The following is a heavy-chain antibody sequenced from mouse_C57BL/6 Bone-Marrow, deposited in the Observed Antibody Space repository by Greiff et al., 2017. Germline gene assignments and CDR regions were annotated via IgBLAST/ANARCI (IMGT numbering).Heavy chain of an antibody. Sequence: EVMLVESGGGLVQPAGSLSLSCAASGFTFTDYYMSWVRQPPGKALEWLGFIRNKANGYTTEYSASVKGRFTISRDNSQSILYLQMNALRAEDSATCYCARYNPTVVATGYFDYWGQGTTLTVSS. CDR2: IRNKANGYTT. V-gene: IGHV7-3*01. CDR3: ARYNPTVVATGYFDY. J-gene: IGHJ2*01. CDR1: GFTFTDYY. D-gene: IGHD1-1*01.